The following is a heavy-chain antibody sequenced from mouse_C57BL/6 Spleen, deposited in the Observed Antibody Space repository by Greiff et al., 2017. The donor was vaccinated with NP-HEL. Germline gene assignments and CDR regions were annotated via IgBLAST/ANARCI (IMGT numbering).Heavy chain of an antibody. CDR2: INPNNGGT. J-gene: IGHJ2*01. V-gene: IGHV1-18*01. D-gene: IGHD1-1*01. CDR1: GYTFTDYN. CDR3: AREGYYGSSHYFDY. Sequence: EVQLQQSGPELVKPGASVKIPCKASGYTFTDYNMDWVKQSHGKSLEWIGDINPNNGGTIYNQKFKGKATLTVDKSSSTAYMERRSLTSEDTAVYYCAREGYYGSSHYFDYWGQGTTLTVSS.